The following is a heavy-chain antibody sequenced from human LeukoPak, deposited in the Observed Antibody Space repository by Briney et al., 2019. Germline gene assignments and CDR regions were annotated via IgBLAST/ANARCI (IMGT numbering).Heavy chain of an antibody. CDR3: AKGSSSSRPYYFDS. J-gene: IGHJ4*02. Sequence: GRSLRLSCAASGFTFSSYVMSWVRQAPGEGLEWVSAVIGSYTYYADSVKGRFTISRDNSKNTLFLEMNSLRAGDTAVYYCAKGSSSSRPYYFDSWGLGTLVIVSS. V-gene: IGHV3-23*01. CDR1: GFTFSSYV. D-gene: IGHD6-13*01. CDR2: VIGSYT.